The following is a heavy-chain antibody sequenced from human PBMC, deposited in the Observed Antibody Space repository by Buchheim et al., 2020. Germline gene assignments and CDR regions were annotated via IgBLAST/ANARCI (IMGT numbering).Heavy chain of an antibody. V-gene: IGHV3-23*04. CDR3: AKGSRGYTNYYFDY. CDR2: ISGSGATT. J-gene: IGHJ4*02. D-gene: IGHD4-11*01. CDR1: GFSFSGYA. Sequence: EVQLVDSGGGLVQPGESLRLSCAASGFSFSGYAMSWVRQAPGKGLEWVSSISGSGATTFNADSVKGRFTISRDNSKNMLYLQMNSLRGEDTAAYFCAKGSRGYTNYYFDYWGQGTL.